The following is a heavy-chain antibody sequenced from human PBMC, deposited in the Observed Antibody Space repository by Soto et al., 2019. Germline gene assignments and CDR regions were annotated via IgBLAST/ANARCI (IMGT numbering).Heavy chain of an antibody. V-gene: IGHV1-24*01. J-gene: IGHJ4*02. D-gene: IGHD3-22*01. CDR1: GYTLTELS. CDR3: ATAPLYYYDSSGPSYFDY. CDR2: FDPEDGET. Sequence: ASVKVSCKVSGYTLTELSMHWVRQAPGKGLEWMGGFDPEDGETIYAQKFQGRVTMTEDTSTDTAYMELSSLRSEDTAVYYCATAPLYYYDSSGPSYFDYWGQGTLVTVSS.